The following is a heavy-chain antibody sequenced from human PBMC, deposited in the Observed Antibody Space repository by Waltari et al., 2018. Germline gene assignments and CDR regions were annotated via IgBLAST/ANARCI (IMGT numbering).Heavy chain of an antibody. CDR1: GGSISSHY. D-gene: IGHD2-15*01. J-gene: IGHJ4*02. CDR3: ARSSGRYCSGGSCYPDYFDY. CDR2: IYYSGST. Sequence: QVQLQESGPGLVKPSETLSLTCTVSGGSISSHYWSWIRQPPGKGLEWIGYIYYSGSTNYNPSLKSRVTRSVDTSKNQCSLKLSSVTAADTAVYYCARSSGRYCSGGSCYPDYFDYWGQGTLVTVSS. V-gene: IGHV4-59*11.